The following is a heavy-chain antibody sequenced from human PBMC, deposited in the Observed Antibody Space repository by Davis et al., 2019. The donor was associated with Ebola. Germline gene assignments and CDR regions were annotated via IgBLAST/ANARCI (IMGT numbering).Heavy chain of an antibody. CDR3: ARAGLGLDWLFTSSDDAFDI. V-gene: IGHV3-21*01. D-gene: IGHD3-9*01. CDR2: ISSSSSYI. J-gene: IGHJ3*02. Sequence: PGGSLRLSCAASGFTFSSYSMNWVRQAPGKGLEWVSSISSSSSYIYYADSVKGRFTISRDNAKNSLYLQMNSLRAEDTAVYYCARAGLGLDWLFTSSDDAFDIWGQGTMVTVSS. CDR1: GFTFSSYS.